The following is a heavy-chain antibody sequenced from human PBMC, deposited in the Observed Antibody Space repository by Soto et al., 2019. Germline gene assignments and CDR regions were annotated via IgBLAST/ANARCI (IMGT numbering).Heavy chain of an antibody. D-gene: IGHD6-19*01. V-gene: IGHV3-33*01. CDR2: IWYDGSKK. J-gene: IGHJ4*02. Sequence: QVQLVESGGGVVQPGKSLRLSCAASGFIFSDYGIHWVRQAPGKGLEWVALIWYDGSKKYYADSVKCRFTVSRDNINSTLYQEMNSLRVEDSAVYYCAREGAVAGSQDFWGQGTLVTVSS. CDR3: AREGAVAGSQDF. CDR1: GFIFSDYG.